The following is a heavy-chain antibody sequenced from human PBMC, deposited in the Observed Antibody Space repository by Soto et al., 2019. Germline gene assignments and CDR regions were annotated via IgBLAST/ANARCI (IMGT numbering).Heavy chain of an antibody. CDR3: ARRTPPISGEDYFYYMDV. Sequence: SETLSLTCTFSGGSIIRNSYYLGWIRQPPGKGLEWIGSIFYNGNTFYNPSLKSRVTISVDTSNNQFSLTLSTVTAADTAVYYCARRTPPISGEDYFYYMDVWGKGTTVTVSS. CDR2: IFYNGNT. CDR1: GGSIIRNSYY. J-gene: IGHJ6*03. D-gene: IGHD1-26*01. V-gene: IGHV4-39*01.